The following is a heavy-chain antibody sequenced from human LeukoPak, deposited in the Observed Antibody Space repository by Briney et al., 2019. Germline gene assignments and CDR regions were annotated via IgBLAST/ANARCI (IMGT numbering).Heavy chain of an antibody. V-gene: IGHV5-51*01. CDR1: GYSFTSYW. J-gene: IGHJ5*02. CDR3: ARQERASIAAAGGWFDP. D-gene: IGHD6-13*01. CDR2: IYPGDSDT. Sequence: GESLNISCKGSGYSFTSYWIGWVRQVPGKGLEWMGIIYPGDSDTRYSPSFQGQVTISADKSISTAYLQWSSLKASDTAMYYCARQERASIAAAGGWFDPWGQGTLVTVSS.